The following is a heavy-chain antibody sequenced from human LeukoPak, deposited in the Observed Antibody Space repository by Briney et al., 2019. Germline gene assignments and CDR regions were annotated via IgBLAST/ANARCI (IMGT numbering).Heavy chain of an antibody. CDR3: ARVTGYMIEDYFDY. D-gene: IGHD3-22*01. CDR1: GGSISSSSYY. Sequence: SETLSLTCTVSGGSISSSSYYWGWIRQPPGKGLEWIGSIYYSGSTYYNPSLKSRVTISVETSKNQFSLKLSSVTAADTAVYYCARVTGYMIEDYFDYWGQGTLVTVSS. V-gene: IGHV4-39*07. J-gene: IGHJ4*02. CDR2: IYYSGST.